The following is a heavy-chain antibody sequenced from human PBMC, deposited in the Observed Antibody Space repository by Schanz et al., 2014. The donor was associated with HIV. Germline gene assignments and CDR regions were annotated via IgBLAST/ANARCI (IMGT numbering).Heavy chain of an antibody. CDR2: IRVKIYSYAT. D-gene: IGHD5-18*01. J-gene: IGHJ6*02. V-gene: IGHV3-72*01. Sequence: EVHLEESGGGLVQPGGSLRLSCTTSGFIFSDHFMGWVRQAXXXXXXXFSLIRVKIYSYATEYAASVTGRFTISRDDSKNSVYLQMNSLNIEDTAVYYCRGYRFYYGVDFWGQGTTVTVS. CDR1: GFIFSDHF. CDR3: RGYRFYYGVDF.